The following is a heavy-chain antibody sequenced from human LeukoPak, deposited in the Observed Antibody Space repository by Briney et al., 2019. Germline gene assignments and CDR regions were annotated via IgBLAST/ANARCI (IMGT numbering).Heavy chain of an antibody. V-gene: IGHV3-74*01. CDR3: ARESTVAGSYYFDY. CDR2: INPGGSDT. Sequence: GGSLRLSCVASGFTFSGYWMHWVRQAPGKGPVWVSRINPGGSDTVYADSVKGRFTISRDNVNSTLYLQMSSLTADDTAVYYCARESTVAGSYYFDYWGQGTLATVAS. D-gene: IGHD6-19*01. J-gene: IGHJ4*02. CDR1: GFTFSGYW.